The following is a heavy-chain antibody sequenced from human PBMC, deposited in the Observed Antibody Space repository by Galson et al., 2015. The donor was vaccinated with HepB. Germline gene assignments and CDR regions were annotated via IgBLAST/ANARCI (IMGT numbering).Heavy chain of an antibody. J-gene: IGHJ6*02. V-gene: IGHV3-7*05. CDR2: IKEDGSEK. CDR1: EFILSMYW. D-gene: IGHD3-10*01. Sequence: SLRLSCAASEFILSMYWMNWVRQAPGKGLEWVANIKEDGSEKNYVDSMKGRFTISRDNAKNSLYLQMNSLRAEDTAIYYCARVKRGEWYSFYYYGMDVWGQGTTVTVSS. CDR3: ARVKRGEWYSFYYYGMDV.